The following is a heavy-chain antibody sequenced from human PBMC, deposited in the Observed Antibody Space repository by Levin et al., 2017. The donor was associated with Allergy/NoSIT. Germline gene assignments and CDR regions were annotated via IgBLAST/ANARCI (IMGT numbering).Heavy chain of an antibody. V-gene: IGHV3-53*01. Sequence: GESLKISCAVSGFTISSNYMSWVRQAPGKGLEWVSVIYNGGGTYYADSVKGRFTISRDNSKNTLYLQVNRLRAEDTAVYYCARHSVSHHYGMDVWGQGTTVTVSS. CDR1: GFTISSNY. J-gene: IGHJ6*02. CDR3: ARHSVSHHYGMDV. CDR2: IYNGGGT. D-gene: IGHD5/OR15-5a*01.